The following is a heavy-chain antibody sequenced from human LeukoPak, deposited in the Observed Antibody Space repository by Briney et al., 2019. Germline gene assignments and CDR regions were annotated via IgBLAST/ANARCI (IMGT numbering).Heavy chain of an antibody. CDR2: IYYSGST. V-gene: IGHV4-59*08. Sequence: NASEALSLTCTVSGGSISSYYWSWIRQPPGKGLEWIGYIYYSGSTNYNPSLKSRVTMSVDKSKNQFSLKLTSVTAADTAVYYCARHGLYSDSSGYLSWCDPWGQGTLVTVSS. CDR1: GGSISSYY. J-gene: IGHJ5*02. CDR3: ARHGLYSDSSGYLSWCDP. D-gene: IGHD3-22*01.